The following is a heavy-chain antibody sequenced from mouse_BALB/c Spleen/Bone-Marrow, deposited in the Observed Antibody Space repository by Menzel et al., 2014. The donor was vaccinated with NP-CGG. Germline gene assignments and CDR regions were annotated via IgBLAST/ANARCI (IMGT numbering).Heavy chain of an antibody. V-gene: IGHV1-14*01. D-gene: IGHD3-1*01. CDR3: TRGATPDY. Sequence: QLQQSGPGLVQPGASVNMSCKASGYTFTSYVMHWVQQQPGKGLEWIGYFNPYDDGTKDSEKIKGKATLTSDKSSSTANMELSSLTSEDSAVYYCTRGATPDYWGQGTTLTVSS. CDR1: GYTFTSYV. CDR2: FNPYDDGT. J-gene: IGHJ2*01.